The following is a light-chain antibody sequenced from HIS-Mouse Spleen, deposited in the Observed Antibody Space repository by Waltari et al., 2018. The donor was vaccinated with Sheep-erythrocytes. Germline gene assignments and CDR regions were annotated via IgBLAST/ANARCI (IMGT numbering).Light chain of an antibody. CDR2: EGS. V-gene: IGLV2-23*01. Sequence: QSALTQPASVSGSPGQSITISCTGTSRDVGSYNIVSWYQQHPGKAPNLMIYEGSKRPLGVSNRFSGSKSDNTASLTISGLQAEDEADYYCCSYAGSSTLVFGGGTKLTVL. CDR3: CSYAGSSTLV. J-gene: IGLJ2*01. CDR1: SRDVGSYNI.